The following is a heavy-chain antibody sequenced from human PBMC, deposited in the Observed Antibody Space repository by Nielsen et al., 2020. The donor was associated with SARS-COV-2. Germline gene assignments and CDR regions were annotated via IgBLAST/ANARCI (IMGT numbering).Heavy chain of an antibody. V-gene: IGHV1-18*04. Sequence: ASVKVSCKASGYTFTSYNINWVRQAPGQGLEWMGRISADNGNTVYAQRLQGRVTMTTDSSTSTAYMELRSLRSEDTAVYYCARSLLDFWSGNFDYWGQGTLVTVSS. CDR3: ARSLLDFWSGNFDY. CDR1: GYTFTSYN. D-gene: IGHD3-3*01. J-gene: IGHJ4*02. CDR2: ISADNGNT.